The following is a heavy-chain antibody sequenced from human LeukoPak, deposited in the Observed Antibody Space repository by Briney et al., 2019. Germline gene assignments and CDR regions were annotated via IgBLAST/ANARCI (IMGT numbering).Heavy chain of an antibody. CDR3: AREPRYSYGYYFDY. CDR1: GFTFSSYW. V-gene: IGHV3-7*01. CDR2: IKQDGSEK. D-gene: IGHD5-18*01. J-gene: IGHJ4*02. Sequence: PGGSLRLSCAASGFTFSSYWMSWVRQAPGKGLEWVANIKQDGSEKYYVDSVKGRFTISRDNAKNSLYLQMNSLRAEDTAVYYCAREPRYSYGYYFDYWGQGTLVTVSS.